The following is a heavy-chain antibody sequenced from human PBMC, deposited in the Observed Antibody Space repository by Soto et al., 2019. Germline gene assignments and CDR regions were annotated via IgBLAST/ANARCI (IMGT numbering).Heavy chain of an antibody. J-gene: IGHJ6*02. CDR1: GFTFSSYG. D-gene: IGHD2-15*01. CDR3: ARDRGRAARGMDV. CDR2: IWYDGSNK. V-gene: IGHV3-33*01. Sequence: QVQLVESGGGVVQPGRSLRLSCAASGFTFSSYGMHWVRQAPGKGLEWVAVIWYDGSNKYYADSVKGRFTISRDNSKNTLYLQMNSLRAEDTAVYYCARDRGRAARGMDVWGQGTTDTVSS.